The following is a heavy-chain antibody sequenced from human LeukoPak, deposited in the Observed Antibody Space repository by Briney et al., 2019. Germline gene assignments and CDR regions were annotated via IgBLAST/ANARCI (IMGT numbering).Heavy chain of an antibody. CDR3: ARSVQLWSLYYFDY. V-gene: IGHV3-21*01. CDR1: GFTFSSYS. Sequence: GGSLRLSCAASGFTFSSYSMNWVRQAPGKGLEWVSSISSSSSCIYYADSVKGRFTISRDNAKNSLYLQMNSLRAEDTAVYYCARSVQLWSLYYFDYWGQGTLVTVSS. J-gene: IGHJ4*02. D-gene: IGHD5-18*01. CDR2: ISSSSSCI.